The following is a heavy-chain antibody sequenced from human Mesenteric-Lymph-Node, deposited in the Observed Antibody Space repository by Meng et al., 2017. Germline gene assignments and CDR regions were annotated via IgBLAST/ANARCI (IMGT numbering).Heavy chain of an antibody. D-gene: IGHD3-16*01. Sequence: EQLGEMGGGVGQPGGSLGLSLEGSGIPFSSYGMQWVRKAPGKGLEWVAVIWYDGSNKYYADSVKGRFTISRDHSKNTLYLQMNSLRAADTAVYYCARDCGFGGAGDYWGKGTLVTVSS. CDR2: IWYDGSNK. CDR1: GIPFSSYG. J-gene: IGHJ4*02. CDR3: ARDCGFGGAGDY. V-gene: IGHV3-33*01.